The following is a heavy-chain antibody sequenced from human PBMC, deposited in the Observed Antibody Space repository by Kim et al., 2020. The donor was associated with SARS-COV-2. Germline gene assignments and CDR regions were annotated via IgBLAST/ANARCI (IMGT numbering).Heavy chain of an antibody. J-gene: IGHJ6*02. CDR3: ARGVVVLWFGELSHYGMDV. D-gene: IGHD3-10*01. V-gene: IGHV7-4-1*02. CDR1: GYTFTSYA. CDR2: INTNTGNP. Sequence: ASVKVSCKASGYTFTSYAMNWVRQAPGQGLEWMGWINTNTGNPTYAQGFTGRFVFSLDTSVSTAYLQISSLKAEDTAVYYCARGVVVLWFGELSHYGMDVWGQGTTVTVSS.